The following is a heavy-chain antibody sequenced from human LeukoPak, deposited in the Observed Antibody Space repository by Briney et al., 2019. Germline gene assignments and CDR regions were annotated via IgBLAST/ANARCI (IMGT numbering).Heavy chain of an antibody. J-gene: IGHJ4*02. V-gene: IGHV1-24*01. CDR1: GYTLTELS. Sequence: ASVKASCKVSGYTLTELSMHWVRQAPGKGLEWMGGFDPEDGETIYAQKFQGRVTMTEDTSTDTAYMELSSLRSEDTAVYYCATSAARGEAARRPNFDYWGQGTLVTVSS. CDR2: FDPEDGET. CDR3: ATSAARGEAARRPNFDY. D-gene: IGHD2-15*01.